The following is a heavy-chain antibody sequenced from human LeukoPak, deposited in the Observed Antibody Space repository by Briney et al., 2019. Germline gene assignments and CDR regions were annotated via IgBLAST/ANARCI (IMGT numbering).Heavy chain of an antibody. CDR2: IYHSGST. V-gene: IGHV4-38-2*02. Sequence: PSETLSLTCTVSGYSISSGYYWGWIRQPPGKGLEWIGSIYHSGSTYYNPSLKSRVTISVDTSKNQFSLKLSSVTAADTAVYYCARGGDVLRFLEWLGRDYYYMDVWGKGTTVTVSS. J-gene: IGHJ6*03. CDR3: ARGGDVLRFLEWLGRDYYYMDV. D-gene: IGHD3-3*01. CDR1: GYSISSGYY.